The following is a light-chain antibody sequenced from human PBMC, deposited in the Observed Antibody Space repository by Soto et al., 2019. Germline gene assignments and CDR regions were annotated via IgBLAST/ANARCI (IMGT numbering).Light chain of an antibody. Sequence: EIHLPHSPSTLSVSVGDRVTITCRASRTISHWLAWYQQKPGKAPKLLIFDASSLENGVPSRFSGSGSGTEFTLTITGLQPDDFATYSCQQYNTYWTFGQGTKVDI. CDR1: RTISHW. V-gene: IGKV1-5*01. CDR2: DAS. J-gene: IGKJ1*01. CDR3: QQYNTYWT.